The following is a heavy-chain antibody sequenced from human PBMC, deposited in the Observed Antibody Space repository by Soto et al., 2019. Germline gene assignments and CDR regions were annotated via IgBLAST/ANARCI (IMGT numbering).Heavy chain of an antibody. CDR3: ARALGYGGNSAPDY. CDR1: GFTFSSYS. J-gene: IGHJ4*02. V-gene: IGHV3-21*01. D-gene: IGHD2-21*02. Sequence: SLRLSCAASGFTFSSYSMNWVRQAPGKGLEWVSSISSSSSYIYYADSVKGRFTISRDNAKNSLYLQMNSLRAEDTAVYYCARALGYGGNSAPDYWGQGTLVTVS. CDR2: ISSSSSYI.